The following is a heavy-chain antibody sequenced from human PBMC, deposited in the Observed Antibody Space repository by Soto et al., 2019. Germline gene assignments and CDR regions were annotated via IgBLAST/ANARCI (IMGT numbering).Heavy chain of an antibody. CDR3: ARDMDDAFDI. J-gene: IGHJ3*02. V-gene: IGHV1-69*08. CDR1: GGTFSSYT. Sequence: QVQLVQSGAEVKKPGSSVKVSCKASGGTFSSYTISWVRQAPGQGLEWMGRIIPILGIANYAQKFQGRGTITADKSTSTAYMELSSLRSEDTAVYYCARDMDDAFDIWGQGTMVTVSS. CDR2: IIPILGIA.